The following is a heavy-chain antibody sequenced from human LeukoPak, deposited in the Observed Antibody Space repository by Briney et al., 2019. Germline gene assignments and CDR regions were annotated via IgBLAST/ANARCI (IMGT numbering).Heavy chain of an antibody. CDR3: ARLGIAAAQ. CDR1: GGSISSYY. Sequence: PSETLSLTCTVSGGSISSYYWSWIRQPPGKGLEWIGYIYYSGSTNYNPSLKSRVTISVDTSKDQFSLKLSSVTAADTAVYYCARLGIAAAQWGQGTLVTVSS. V-gene: IGHV4-59*08. D-gene: IGHD6-13*01. J-gene: IGHJ4*02. CDR2: IYYSGST.